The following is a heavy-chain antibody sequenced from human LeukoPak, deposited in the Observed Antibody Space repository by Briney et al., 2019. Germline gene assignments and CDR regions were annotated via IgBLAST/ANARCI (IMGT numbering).Heavy chain of an antibody. CDR3: AKVSAGNDYFDY. Sequence: GGSLRLSCAASGFTFSSYGMHWVRQAPGKGLEWVSVIYSGGSTYYADSVKGRFTISRDNSKNTLYLQMNSLRAEDTAVYYCAKVSAGNDYFDYWGQGTLVTVSS. CDR2: IYSGGST. J-gene: IGHJ4*02. V-gene: IGHV3-NL1*01. CDR1: GFTFSSYG. D-gene: IGHD6-13*01.